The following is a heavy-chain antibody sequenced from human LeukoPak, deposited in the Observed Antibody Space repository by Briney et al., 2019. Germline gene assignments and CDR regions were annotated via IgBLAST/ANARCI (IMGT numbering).Heavy chain of an antibody. V-gene: IGHV3-7*01. CDR2: INPDGSGK. Sequence: GGSLRLSCEASGLTLSTYWMNWVRQVPGKGLDWVANINPDGSGKRYVDSVKGRFTIARDNADNSLSLQMNSLRAEDTAVYYCASWGAGGNSWGQGTLVTVSS. CDR1: GLTLSTYW. J-gene: IGHJ4*02. CDR3: ASWGAGGNS. D-gene: IGHD3-16*01.